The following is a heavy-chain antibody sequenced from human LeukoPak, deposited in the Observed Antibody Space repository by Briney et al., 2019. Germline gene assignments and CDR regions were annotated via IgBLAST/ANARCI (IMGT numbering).Heavy chain of an antibody. D-gene: IGHD2-2*01. J-gene: IGHJ3*02. V-gene: IGHV1-18*04. Sequence: GASVEVSCKASGYTFTSYGISWVRQAPGQGLEWMGWISAYNGNTNYAQKLQGRVTMTTDTSTSTAYMELRSLRSDDTAVYYCASCSTSCYDAFDIWGQGTMVTVSS. CDR3: ASCSTSCYDAFDI. CDR1: GYTFTSYG. CDR2: ISAYNGNT.